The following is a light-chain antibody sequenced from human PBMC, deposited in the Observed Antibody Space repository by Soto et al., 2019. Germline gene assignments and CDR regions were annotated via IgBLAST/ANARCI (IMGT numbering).Light chain of an antibody. CDR1: QSISSY. V-gene: IGKV1-39*01. CDR3: QPSYNSPRT. J-gene: IGKJ1*01. Sequence: DIQMTQSPSSLSASVGDRVTITCRASQSISSYLNWYQQKLGKAPKVLIYGASNLQSGVTSRFSGSGSWTDFTLTITSLQPEDFATYYCQPSYNSPRTFGQGTKVDIK. CDR2: GAS.